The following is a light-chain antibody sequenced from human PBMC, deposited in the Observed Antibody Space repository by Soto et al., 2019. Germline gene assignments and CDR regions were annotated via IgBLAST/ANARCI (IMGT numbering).Light chain of an antibody. CDR1: SSDVGGYNY. Sequence: QSVLTQPASVSGSPGRSITIPCTGTSSDVGGYNYVSWYQQHPGRAPKLVIYKVSDRPSGVSSRFSASKSGNTASLTISGLQAEDEADYYCSSYSTATSPQWVFGGGTKVTV. CDR3: SSYSTATSPQWV. CDR2: KVS. J-gene: IGLJ3*02. V-gene: IGLV2-14*01.